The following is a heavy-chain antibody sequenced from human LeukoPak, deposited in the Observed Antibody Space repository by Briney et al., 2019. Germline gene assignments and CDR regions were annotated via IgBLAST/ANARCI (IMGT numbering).Heavy chain of an antibody. J-gene: IGHJ5*02. V-gene: IGHV4-39*07. CDR2: IYYSGST. CDR3: ARITGYSSGWYYLDP. D-gene: IGHD6-19*01. Sequence: SETLSLTCTVSGGSISSSSYYWGWIRQPPGKGLEWIGSIYYSGSTYYNPSLKSRVTISVDTSKNQFSLKLSSVTAADTAVYYCARITGYSSGWYYLDPWGQGTLVTVSS. CDR1: GGSISSSSYY.